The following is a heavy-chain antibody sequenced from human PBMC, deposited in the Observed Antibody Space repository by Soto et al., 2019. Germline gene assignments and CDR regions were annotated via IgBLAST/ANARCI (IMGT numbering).Heavy chain of an antibody. Sequence: ESLKISGKGSGYSFTSYWIGWVRHMPGKGLEWMGIIYPGDSDTRYSPSFQGQVTISADKSISTAYLQWGSLKASDTAMYYCARREVESAFDIWGQGTMVTVSS. CDR3: ARREVESAFDI. V-gene: IGHV5-51*01. D-gene: IGHD2-15*01. CDR1: GYSFTSYW. CDR2: IYPGDSDT. J-gene: IGHJ3*02.